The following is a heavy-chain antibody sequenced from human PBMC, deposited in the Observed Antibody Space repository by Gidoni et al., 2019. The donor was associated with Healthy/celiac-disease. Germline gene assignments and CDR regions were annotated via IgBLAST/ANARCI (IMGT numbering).Heavy chain of an antibody. J-gene: IGHJ6*02. Sequence: QVQLVQTGSELKKPGASVKVSCKASGYTFTSYAMNWVRQAPGQGLEWMGWINTTTGTPTYAQGFTGRFVFSLDTSVSTAYLQICSLKAEDTAVYYCARESLAAAGSNDYYYYGMDVWGQGTTVTVSS. CDR2: INTTTGTP. D-gene: IGHD6-13*01. CDR3: ARESLAAAGSNDYYYYGMDV. V-gene: IGHV7-4-1*01. CDR1: GYTFTSYA.